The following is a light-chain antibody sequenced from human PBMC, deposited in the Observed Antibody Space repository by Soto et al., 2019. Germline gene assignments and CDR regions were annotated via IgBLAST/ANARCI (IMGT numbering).Light chain of an antibody. V-gene: IGKV3-15*01. Sequence: EIVMTQSPAALSVSPGERATLSCRASQSVSDNLAWYQQKPGQAPRLPIFGTSTRATGIPARFSGSGSGTEFTLTISSLQSEDFAVYYCQQYKNWPPWTFGQGTKVEIK. CDR2: GTS. CDR3: QQYKNWPPWT. CDR1: QSVSDN. J-gene: IGKJ1*01.